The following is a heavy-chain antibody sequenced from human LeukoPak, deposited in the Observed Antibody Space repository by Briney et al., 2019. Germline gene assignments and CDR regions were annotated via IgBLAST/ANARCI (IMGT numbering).Heavy chain of an antibody. V-gene: IGHV3-7*03. Sequence: GGSLRLSCAASGFTFSRHWMYWVRQAPGRGLEWVANIKQDGSAKPYVDSVKGRFTVSRDNAKNSLFLQMNSLRAEDTAVYYCARDNGWSADFWGQGTLVTVSS. J-gene: IGHJ4*02. D-gene: IGHD2-15*01. CDR2: IKQDGSAK. CDR1: GFTFSRHW. CDR3: ARDNGWSADF.